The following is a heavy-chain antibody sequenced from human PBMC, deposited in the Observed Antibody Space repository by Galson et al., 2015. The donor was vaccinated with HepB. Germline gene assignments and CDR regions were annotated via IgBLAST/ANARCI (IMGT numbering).Heavy chain of an antibody. CDR3: ARGRAMDV. V-gene: IGHV3-7*04. Sequence: SLRLSCAASGFPLTHSWMTWVRQTPGRGLEWVASINQVGSEQYYVGSVKGRATISRDNTKNSLYLQMNTLRAEDTAVYYCARGRAMDVWGQGTTVTV. CDR1: GFPLTHSW. CDR2: INQVGSEQ. J-gene: IGHJ6*02.